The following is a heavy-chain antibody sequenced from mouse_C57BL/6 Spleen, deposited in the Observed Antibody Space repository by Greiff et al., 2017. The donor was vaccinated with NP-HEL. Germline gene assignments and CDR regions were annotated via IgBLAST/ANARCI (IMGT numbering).Heavy chain of an antibody. D-gene: IGHD2-2*01. Sequence: EVQLQQSGPELVKPGASVKISCKASGYTFTDYYMNWVKQSHGKSLEWIGDINPNNGGTSYNQKFKGKATLTVDKSSSTAYMELRSLTSEDSAVYYCTLWLRGYFGVWGTGTTVTVSS. CDR2: INPNNGGT. CDR3: TLWLRGYFGV. J-gene: IGHJ1*03. CDR1: GYTFTDYY. V-gene: IGHV1-26*01.